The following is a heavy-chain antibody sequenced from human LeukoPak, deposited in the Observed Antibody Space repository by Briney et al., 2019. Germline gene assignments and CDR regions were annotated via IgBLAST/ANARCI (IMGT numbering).Heavy chain of an antibody. Sequence: GASVKVSCKASGYTFTNYGISWVRQAPGQGLEWLGWISAYNGNTNYAQKLQGRVTMTTDTSTSTAYMELRSLRSDDTAVYYCARTYVLLWFGELRPGVPELDYWGQGTLVTVSS. CDR3: ARTYVLLWFGELRPGVPELDY. CDR1: GYTFTNYG. D-gene: IGHD3-10*01. CDR2: ISAYNGNT. J-gene: IGHJ4*02. V-gene: IGHV1-18*01.